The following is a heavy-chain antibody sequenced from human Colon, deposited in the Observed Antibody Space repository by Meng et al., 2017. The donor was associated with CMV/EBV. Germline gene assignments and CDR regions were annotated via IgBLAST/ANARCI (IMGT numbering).Heavy chain of an antibody. V-gene: IGHV4-39*07. CDR1: GGSISATTGHY. CDR3: ARAPPWLITMVANFDL. J-gene: IGHJ4*02. CDR2: IDYGGSS. Sequence: SETLSLTCTVSGGSISATTGHYWGWIRQPPGKGLEWVASIDYGGSSYFNPSLSSRVSISLDTSRNQISLKLRSTTAADTAVYYCARAPPWLITMVANFDLWGQGTLVTV. D-gene: IGHD2-15*01.